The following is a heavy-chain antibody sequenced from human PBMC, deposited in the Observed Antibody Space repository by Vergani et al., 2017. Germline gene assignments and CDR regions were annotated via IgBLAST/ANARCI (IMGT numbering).Heavy chain of an antibody. J-gene: IGHJ4*02. Sequence: QVQLQESGPGLVKPSETLSLTCTVSGGSISSYYWSWIRQPPGKGLEWIWYIYYSGSTNYNPSLKRRVTISVDTAKNQFALKLSSVTAADTAVYYCARQEGDSHRHLDYWGQGTLVTVSS. CDR1: GGSISSYY. CDR3: ARQEGDSHRHLDY. CDR2: IYYSGST. V-gene: IGHV4-59*08.